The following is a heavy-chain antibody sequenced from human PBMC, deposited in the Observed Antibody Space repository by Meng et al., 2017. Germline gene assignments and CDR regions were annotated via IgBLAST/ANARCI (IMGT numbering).Heavy chain of an antibody. CDR2: INPKSGDT. CDR3: ARDEDISAAGKLFGDY. J-gene: IGHJ4*02. V-gene: IGHV1-2*06. Sequence: QVALGESGAEVKKSGASVKVSCKPSGYNFPDYYIHWVRRAPGQGLEWMGRINPKSGDTHYAQKFQARVTMTGDTSISTAYMELSGLRSDDTAMYYCARDEDISAAGKLFGDYWGQGTLVTVSS. D-gene: IGHD6-25*01. CDR1: GYNFPDYY.